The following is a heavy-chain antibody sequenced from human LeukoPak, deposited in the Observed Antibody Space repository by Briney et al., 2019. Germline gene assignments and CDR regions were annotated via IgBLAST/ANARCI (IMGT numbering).Heavy chain of an antibody. Sequence: PSQTLSLTCTVSGGSISRGGYYWSWIRQHTGTGLEWIGYIYHSGSTYYNPSLKSQVTISVDTSKNQFSLKLSSVTAADTAVYYCARVVVVAATDYGMDVWGKGTTVTVSS. D-gene: IGHD2-15*01. CDR3: ARVVVVAATDYGMDV. CDR1: GGSISRGGYY. CDR2: IYHSGST. J-gene: IGHJ6*04. V-gene: IGHV4-31*01.